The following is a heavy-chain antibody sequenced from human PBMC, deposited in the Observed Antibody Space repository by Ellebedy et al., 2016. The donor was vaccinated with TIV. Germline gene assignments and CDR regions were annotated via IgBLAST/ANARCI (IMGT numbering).Heavy chain of an antibody. V-gene: IGHV3-74*01. CDR1: GFTFSRHW. CDR2: INGDGGFT. J-gene: IGHJ4*01. D-gene: IGHD2-21*02. CDR3: STLSDTGY. Sequence: PGGSLRLSCAASGFTFSRHWMHWIRQAPGKGLVWFSRINGDGGFTSHADFVKGRFPISRDNAKNTLYLQINSLKAEDTAMYYCSTLSDTGYWGHGTLVTVSS.